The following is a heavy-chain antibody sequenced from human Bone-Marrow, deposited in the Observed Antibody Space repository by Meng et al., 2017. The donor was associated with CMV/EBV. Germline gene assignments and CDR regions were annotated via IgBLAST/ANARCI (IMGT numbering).Heavy chain of an antibody. Sequence: SETLSLTCTVSGYSISSGYYWGWIRQPPGKGLEWIGSIYYSGSTYYNPSLKSRVTISVDTSKNQFSLKLSSVTAADTAVYYCAKDIAAAGVDYWGQGTLVNVLL. D-gene: IGHD6-13*01. J-gene: IGHJ4*02. CDR1: GYSISSGYY. V-gene: IGHV4-38-2*02. CDR2: IYYSGST. CDR3: AKDIAAAGVDY.